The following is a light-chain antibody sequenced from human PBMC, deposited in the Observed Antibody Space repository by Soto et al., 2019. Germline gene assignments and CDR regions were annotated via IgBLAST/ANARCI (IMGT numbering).Light chain of an antibody. CDR2: GAS. CDR1: QAMNPY. Sequence: DIQLTRSPAFLSASVGVRVAISCGARQAMNPYIAWYQQRPGAAPKLLVYGASTLYPGVPSRFSGSESGAVFTITISSLQPGDFATYYCQQYNTYSWTFGQGTKVDI. J-gene: IGKJ1*01. CDR3: QQYNTYSWT. V-gene: IGKV1-9*01.